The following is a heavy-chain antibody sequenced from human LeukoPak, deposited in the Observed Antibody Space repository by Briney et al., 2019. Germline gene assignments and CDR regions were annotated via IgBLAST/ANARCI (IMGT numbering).Heavy chain of an antibody. J-gene: IGHJ6*03. Sequence: GGSLRLSCVASGFTSSSRDWMTWVRQAPGKGLEWVANIKQDGSEKNYVDSVKGRFTISRDNAKNSVDLQMNSLRVEDTAVYYCARDGVSMVRGVRVLDYYNYYMDVWGKGTTVTISS. CDR2: IKQDGSEK. CDR3: ARDGVSMVRGVRVLDYYNYYMDV. D-gene: IGHD3-10*01. V-gene: IGHV3-7*01. CDR1: GFTSSSRDW.